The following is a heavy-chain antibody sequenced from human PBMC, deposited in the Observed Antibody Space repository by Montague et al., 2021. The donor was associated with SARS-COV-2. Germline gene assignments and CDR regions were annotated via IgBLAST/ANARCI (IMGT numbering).Heavy chain of an antibody. CDR1: GFSLSTSGMC. D-gene: IGHD3-9*01. CDR2: IDWDDDK. J-gene: IGHJ6*02. CDR3: ARRTYDVLTGYDYGMDV. Sequence: PALVKPTQTLTLTCTFSGFSLSTSGMCVSWIRQPPGKALEWLALIDWDDDKYYSTSLKTRLTISKDTSKNRVVLTMTNMDPVDTATYYCARRTYDVLTGYDYGMDVWGQGTTVTVSS. V-gene: IGHV2-70*01.